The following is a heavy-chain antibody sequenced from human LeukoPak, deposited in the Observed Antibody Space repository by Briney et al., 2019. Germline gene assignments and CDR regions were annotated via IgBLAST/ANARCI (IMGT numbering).Heavy chain of an antibody. CDR1: GFTFSSYA. Sequence: PGGSLRLSCSASGFTFSSYAMHWVRQAPGKGLEYGSAISSNGGSTYYAESVKGRFTISRDNSKNTLYLQMSSLRAEDTAVYYCAKGVAVGATRGDYWGQGTLVTVSS. V-gene: IGHV3-64D*09. CDR3: AKGVAVGATRGDY. CDR2: ISSNGGST. D-gene: IGHD1-26*01. J-gene: IGHJ4*02.